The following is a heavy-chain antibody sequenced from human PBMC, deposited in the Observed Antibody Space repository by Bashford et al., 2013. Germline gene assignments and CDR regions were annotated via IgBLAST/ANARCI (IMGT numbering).Heavy chain of an antibody. V-gene: IGHV1-18*01. CDR2: SNPYNGKT. J-gene: IGHJ5*02. D-gene: IGHD1-26*01. CDR1: EAPLVPML. CDR3: ATGVGSTKDWFDP. Sequence: ASVKGLLQGLLEAPLVPMLSTGCDRPPGQGLEWMGWSNPYNGKTNYAQKFQGQGHVDHGTLPTSTAFLDLWSLRSDDTAIYYCATGVGSTKDWFDPWGQGTQVTVSS.